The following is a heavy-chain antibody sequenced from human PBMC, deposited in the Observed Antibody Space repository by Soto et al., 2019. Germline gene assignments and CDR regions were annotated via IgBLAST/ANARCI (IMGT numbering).Heavy chain of an antibody. CDR3: ARVYPSDTRYGYVGKTWFEP. J-gene: IGHJ5*02. CDR2: INPSGGST. CDR1: GYTFTSYY. D-gene: IGHD5-18*01. Sequence: QVQLVQSGAEVKKPGASVKVSCKASGYTFTSYYMHWVRQAPGQGLEWMGIINPSGGSTSYAQKLQGRVTMTRDTSTSTVYMELSSLRSEDTAVYYCARVYPSDTRYGYVGKTWFEPWGQGTLVTVAS. V-gene: IGHV1-46*03.